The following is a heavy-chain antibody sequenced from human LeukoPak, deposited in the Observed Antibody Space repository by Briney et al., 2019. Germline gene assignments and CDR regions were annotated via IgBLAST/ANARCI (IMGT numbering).Heavy chain of an antibody. J-gene: IGHJ4*02. Sequence: ASVKVSCKASGYTFSSYDISWVRQAPGQGLEWMGWISADNGNTTYAQKFQGRVTMPTDTSTSTAYMELRSLRSDDTAVYYCARGRCSGGSCSAMPFDYWGQGTLVTVSS. CDR1: GYTFSSYD. V-gene: IGHV1-18*01. D-gene: IGHD2-15*01. CDR2: ISADNGNT. CDR3: ARGRCSGGSCSAMPFDY.